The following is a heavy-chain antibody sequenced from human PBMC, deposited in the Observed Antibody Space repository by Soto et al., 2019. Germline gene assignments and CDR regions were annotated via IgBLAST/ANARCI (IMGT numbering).Heavy chain of an antibody. Sequence: QVQLVQSGAEVKAPGASLKVSCKASGYTFTSYYMHWVRQAPGQGLEWMGVINPNGGETNYAHKFQGRVTMTRDTSTRTVYMELSSVRSEDTAVYYCAKGCCSTSSYYRGFDAWGEGTMVAVAS. J-gene: IGHJ4*02. CDR3: AKGCCSTSSYYRGFDA. CDR1: GYTFTSYY. CDR2: INPNGGET. D-gene: IGHD2-2*02. V-gene: IGHV1-46*01.